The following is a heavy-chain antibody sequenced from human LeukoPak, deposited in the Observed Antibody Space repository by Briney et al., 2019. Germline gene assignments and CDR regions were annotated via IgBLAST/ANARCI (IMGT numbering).Heavy chain of an antibody. CDR1: GASISSDDW. V-gene: IGHV4-4*02. D-gene: IGHD5-24*01. J-gene: IGHJ4*02. CDR2: IYHSGTT. CDR3: ARWGWLQSVFDY. Sequence: SETLSLTCAVSGASISSDDWWNWVRQPPGKGLEWIGEIYHSGTTNYNPSLKSRVTISVDTSKNQFSLKLSSVTAADTAVYYCARWGWLQSVFDYWGQGTLVTVSS.